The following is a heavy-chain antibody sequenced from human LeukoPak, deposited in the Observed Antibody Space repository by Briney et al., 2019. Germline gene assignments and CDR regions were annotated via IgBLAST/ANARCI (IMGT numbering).Heavy chain of an antibody. CDR3: ARSITYYYDSSGYYVFDY. Sequence: PSETLSLTCAVYGGSFSGYYWSWIRQPPGKGLEWIGEINHSGSTNYNPSLKSQVTISVDTSKNQFSLKLSSVTAADTAVYYCARSITYYYDSSGYYVFDYWGQGTLVTVSS. V-gene: IGHV4-34*01. J-gene: IGHJ4*02. D-gene: IGHD3-22*01. CDR2: INHSGST. CDR1: GGSFSGYY.